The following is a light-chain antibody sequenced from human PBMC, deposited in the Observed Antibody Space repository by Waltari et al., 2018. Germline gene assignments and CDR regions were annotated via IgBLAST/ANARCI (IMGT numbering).Light chain of an antibody. CDR1: QSLLDSEDGNTY. Sequence: DIVMTQTPLSLPVTLGEPASISCRSSQSLLDSEDGNTYLAWYLQKPGQSPQLLIYEVSNRASGVPDRFSGSGSDTDFTLKISRVEAEDVGVYYCMQALDFPYSFGQGAKVEIK. CDR2: EVS. V-gene: IGKV2-40*01. CDR3: MQALDFPYS. J-gene: IGKJ2*03.